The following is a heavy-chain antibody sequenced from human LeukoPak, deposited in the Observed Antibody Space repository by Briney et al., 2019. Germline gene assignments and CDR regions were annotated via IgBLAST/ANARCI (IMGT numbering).Heavy chain of an antibody. D-gene: IGHD3-10*01. V-gene: IGHV1-2*02. CDR2: INPNSGGT. J-gene: IGHJ6*02. CDR3: ARAGFGELPSYGMDV. Sequence: ASVKVSCKASGYTFTSYGISWVRQAPGQGLEWMGWINPNSGGTNYAQKFQGRVTMTRDTSISTAYMELSRLRSDDTAVYYCARAGFGELPSYGMDVWGQGTTVTVSS. CDR1: GYTFTSYG.